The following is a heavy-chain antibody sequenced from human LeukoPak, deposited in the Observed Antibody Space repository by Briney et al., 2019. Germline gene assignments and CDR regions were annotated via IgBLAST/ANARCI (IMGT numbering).Heavy chain of an antibody. D-gene: IGHD3-10*01. CDR1: GFTFSSYW. V-gene: IGHV3-74*01. J-gene: IGHJ4*02. CDR3: ARDPLSILWFGELPEY. CDR2: INTDGSST. Sequence: GGSLRLSCAASGFTFSSYWMHWVRQAPGRGLGWVSRINTDGSSTSYADSVKGLFTICRDNAKNTLYLQINSLRAEDTAVYYGARDPLSILWFGELPEYWGQGTLVTVSS.